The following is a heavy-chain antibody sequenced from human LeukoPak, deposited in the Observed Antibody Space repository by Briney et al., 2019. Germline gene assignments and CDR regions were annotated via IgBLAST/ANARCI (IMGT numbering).Heavy chain of an antibody. J-gene: IGHJ4*02. V-gene: IGHV3-23*01. CDR3: ATRPLGDCHDDNCNGVDY. CDR2: IRYSGST. D-gene: IGHD1-20*01. CDR1: GFTFSNYA. Sequence: GGSLRLSCVASGFTFSNYAMSWVRQAPGKELEWVSGIRYSGSTYYADSVKGRFTISRDNSKNTVHLQMNTLSAEDTAVYYCATRPLGDCHDDNCNGVDYWGQGTLVTVSS.